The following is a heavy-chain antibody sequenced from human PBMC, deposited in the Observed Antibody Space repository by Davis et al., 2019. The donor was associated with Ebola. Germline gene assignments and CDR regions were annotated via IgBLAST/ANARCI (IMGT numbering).Heavy chain of an antibody. D-gene: IGHD1-26*01. J-gene: IGHJ3*02. CDR1: GITFNSYA. CDR2: ISGSGASI. CDR3: AKDTSNIWFDI. Sequence: ESLKISCAGSGITFNSYAISWVRQPPGKGLDWVAAISGSGASIYYADSVKGRFRISKDNSKITLYLQMDSLRAEDTAVYYCAKDTSNIWFDIWGQGTNVTVSS. V-gene: IGHV3-23*01.